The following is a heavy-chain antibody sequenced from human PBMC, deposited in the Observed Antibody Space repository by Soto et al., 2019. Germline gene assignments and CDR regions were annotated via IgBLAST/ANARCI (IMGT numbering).Heavy chain of an antibody. CDR1: GGSFSGYY. Sequence: NPSETLSLTCAVYGGSFSGYYWSWIRQPPGKGLEWIGEINHSGSTNYNPSLKSRVTISVDTSKNQFSLKLSSVTAADTAVYYCARVRDYDFWSGYYKSYFGYWGQGTLVTVYS. D-gene: IGHD3-3*01. J-gene: IGHJ4*02. CDR3: ARVRDYDFWSGYYKSYFGY. CDR2: INHSGST. V-gene: IGHV4-34*01.